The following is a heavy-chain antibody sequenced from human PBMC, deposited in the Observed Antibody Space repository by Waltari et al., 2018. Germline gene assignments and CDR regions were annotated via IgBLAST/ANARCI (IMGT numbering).Heavy chain of an antibody. V-gene: IGHV4-38-2*01. J-gene: IGHJ4*02. CDR2: IYHSGST. CDR3: ARKFVIAARPGMCDY. D-gene: IGHD6-6*01. CDR1: GYSISSGYY. Sequence: QVQLQESGPGLVKPSETLSLTCAVSGYSISSGYYWGWIRQPPGKGLEWIGSIYHSGSTNYNPSLKSRVTISVDTSKNQFSLKLSSVTAADTAVYYCARKFVIAARPGMCDYWGQGTLVTVSS.